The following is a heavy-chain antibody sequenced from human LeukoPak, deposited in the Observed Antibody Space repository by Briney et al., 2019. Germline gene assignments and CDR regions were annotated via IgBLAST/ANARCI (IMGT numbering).Heavy chain of an antibody. J-gene: IGHJ4*02. CDR3: ARGYGPLGY. D-gene: IGHD3-16*01. V-gene: IGHV4-61*08. CDR2: INHSGST. CDR1: GGSLSSGDYY. Sequence: SETLSLTCTVSGGSLSSGDYYWSWIRQPPGKGLEWIGEINHSGSTNYNPSLKSRVIIPVDTSKNQFSLKLSSVTAADTAVYFCARGYGPLGYWGQGTLVTVSS.